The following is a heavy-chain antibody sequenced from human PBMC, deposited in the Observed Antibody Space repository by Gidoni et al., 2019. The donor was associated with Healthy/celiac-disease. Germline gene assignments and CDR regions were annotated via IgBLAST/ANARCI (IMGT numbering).Heavy chain of an antibody. CDR2: INAGNGNT. V-gene: IGHV1-3*01. CDR1: GYTFTSYA. Sequence: QVQLVQSGAAVKKPGASVKVSCQASGYTFTSYAMHWVRQAPGQRLEWMGWINAGNGNTKYSQKFQGRVTITRDTSASTAYMELSSLRSEDTAVYYCARDSSITMVRGADFDYWGQGTLVTVSS. J-gene: IGHJ4*02. D-gene: IGHD3-10*01. CDR3: ARDSSITMVRGADFDY.